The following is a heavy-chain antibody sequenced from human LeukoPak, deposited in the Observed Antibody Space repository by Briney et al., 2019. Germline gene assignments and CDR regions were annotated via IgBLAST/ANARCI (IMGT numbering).Heavy chain of an antibody. CDR3: AREGEGWLLPFDY. D-gene: IGHD3-22*01. Sequence: GGSLGLSCAASGAASGFIFSDYAMNWVRQAPGKGLEWVSAISGSGGSTYYADSVKGRFTISRDNAKNSLYLQMNSLRAEDTAVYYCAREGEGWLLPFDYWGQGTLVTVSS. V-gene: IGHV3-23*01. J-gene: IGHJ4*02. CDR2: ISGSGGST. CDR1: GFIFSDYA.